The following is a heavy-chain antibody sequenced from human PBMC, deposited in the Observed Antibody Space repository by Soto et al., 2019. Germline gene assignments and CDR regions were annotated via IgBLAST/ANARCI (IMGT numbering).Heavy chain of an antibody. D-gene: IGHD6-19*01. J-gene: IGHJ4*02. CDR3: AKDQNQWLAQYYFDY. CDR2: ISYDGSKK. V-gene: IGHV3-30*18. CDR1: GFTFSSYA. Sequence: GGSLRLSCAASGFTFSSYAMHWVRHAPGKGLEWVAVISYDGSKKFYADSVKGRFTISRDDSKNTVYLQMNSLRTEDTAIYHCAKDQNQWLAQYYFDYWGQGTLVTVSS.